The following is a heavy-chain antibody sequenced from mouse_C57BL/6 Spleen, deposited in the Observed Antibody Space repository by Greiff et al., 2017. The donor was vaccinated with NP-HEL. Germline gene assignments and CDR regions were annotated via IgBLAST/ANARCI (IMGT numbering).Heavy chain of an antibody. Sequence: EVKVVESGGGLVKPGGSLKLFCAASGFTFCSYAMSWVRQTPEKRLGWVATISDGGRYTYYPDNVKGRFTISRDNAKNNLYLQMSHLKSEDTAMYYCARAGRGYFDYWGQGTTLTVSS. V-gene: IGHV5-4*03. CDR3: ARAGRGYFDY. J-gene: IGHJ2*01. CDR1: GFTFCSYA. CDR2: ISDGGRYT.